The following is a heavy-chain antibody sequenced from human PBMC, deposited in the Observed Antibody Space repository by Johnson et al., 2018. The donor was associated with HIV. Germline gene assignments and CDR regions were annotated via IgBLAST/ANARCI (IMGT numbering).Heavy chain of an antibody. CDR3: ARRTVTALFDI. J-gene: IGHJ3*02. CDR1: GFTFSDYY. CDR2: ISSSGDII. Sequence: QVQLVESGGGLVKPGGSLRLSCAASGFTFSDYYMTWIRQAPGKGLEWLSFISSSGDIIRYADSVKGRFTISRDNAKNSLILRMNSLRDEDTAVYYCARRTVTALFDIWGQGTMVTVSS. V-gene: IGHV3-11*04. D-gene: IGHD4-17*01.